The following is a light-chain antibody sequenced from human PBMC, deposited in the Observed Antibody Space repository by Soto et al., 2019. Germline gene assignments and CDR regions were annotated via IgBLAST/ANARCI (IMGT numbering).Light chain of an antibody. Sequence: IVLTQSPATLSLSPGERATLSCRARQTVSTYLSWYQRKPGQAPRLLIYGASKRATGIPARFSGSGSGTDFTLTISSLEPEDSAVYYCHQRYNWLTFGGGTKVDIK. CDR1: QTVSTY. V-gene: IGKV3-11*01. CDR3: HQRYNWLT. J-gene: IGKJ4*01. CDR2: GAS.